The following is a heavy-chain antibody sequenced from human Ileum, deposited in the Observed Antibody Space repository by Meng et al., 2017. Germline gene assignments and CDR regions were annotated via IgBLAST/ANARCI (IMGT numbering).Heavy chain of an antibody. CDR3: AKVKGFSYGRFDY. D-gene: IGHD5-18*01. Sequence: GESLKISCAASGFTFSSYGMSWARQASGKGLEWVSAISGSGGSSYYADSVKGRFTISRDNSKNTLYLQMNSLRAEDTAVYYCAKVKGFSYGRFDYWGQGTLVTVSS. CDR2: ISGSGGSS. CDR1: GFTFSSYG. V-gene: IGHV3-23*01. J-gene: IGHJ4*02.